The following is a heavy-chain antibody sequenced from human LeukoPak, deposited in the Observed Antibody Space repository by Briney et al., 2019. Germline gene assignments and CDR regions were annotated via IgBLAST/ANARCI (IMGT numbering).Heavy chain of an antibody. D-gene: IGHD2-2*02. Sequence: SETLSLTCTVSGGSISSYYWSWIRQPAGKGLEWIGHIYTSGSTNYNPSLKSRVTMSLDTSKNQFSLKLSSVTAADTAVYYCARGGVGYCSSTSCYNGLAFDYWGQGTLVTVSS. V-gene: IGHV4-4*07. CDR3: ARGGVGYCSSTSCYNGLAFDY. CDR1: GGSISSYY. CDR2: IYTSGST. J-gene: IGHJ4*02.